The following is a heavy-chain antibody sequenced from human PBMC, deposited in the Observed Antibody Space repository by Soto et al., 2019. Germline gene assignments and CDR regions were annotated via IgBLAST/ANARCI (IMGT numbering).Heavy chain of an antibody. CDR3: ARGDATKIVVTTYYAMDV. CDR1: GGSLSNYG. J-gene: IGHJ6*02. V-gene: IGHV1-69*12. Sequence: QVQLVQSGAEVKKPGSSVKVSCKASGGSLSNYGISWVRQAPGQGLERMGAIIPVFGTPNYAQKFQDRVTITADESTRTVYMEVRSLTSEDTAVYYCARGDATKIVVTTYYAMDVWGQGTTVTVSS. D-gene: IGHD3-22*01. CDR2: IIPVFGTP.